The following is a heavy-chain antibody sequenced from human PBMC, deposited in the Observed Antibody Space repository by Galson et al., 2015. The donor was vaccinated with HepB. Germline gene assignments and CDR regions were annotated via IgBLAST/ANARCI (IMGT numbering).Heavy chain of an antibody. CDR1: GFTFSSYW. D-gene: IGHD5-18*01. Sequence: SLRLSCAASGFTFSSYWMSWVRQAPGKGLEWVANIKQDGSEKYYVDSVKGRFTISRDNAKNSLYLQMNSLRAEDTAVYYCARDDPGGIGYSYGYDYWGQGTLVTVSS. CDR2: IKQDGSEK. J-gene: IGHJ4*02. V-gene: IGHV3-7*03. CDR3: ARDDPGGIGYSYGYDY.